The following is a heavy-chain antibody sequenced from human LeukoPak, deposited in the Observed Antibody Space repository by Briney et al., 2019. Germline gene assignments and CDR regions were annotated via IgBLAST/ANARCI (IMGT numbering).Heavy chain of an antibody. CDR1: GGSISSGDYY. D-gene: IGHD4-17*01. CDR2: IYYSGST. Sequence: SQTLSLTCTVSGGSISSGDYYWSWIRQPPGKGLEWIGYIYYSGSTYYNPSLKSRVTISVDTSKNQFSLKLSSVTAADTAVYYCARVYGDYDYWFDPWGQGTLVTVSS. V-gene: IGHV4-30-4*01. CDR3: ARVYGDYDYWFDP. J-gene: IGHJ5*02.